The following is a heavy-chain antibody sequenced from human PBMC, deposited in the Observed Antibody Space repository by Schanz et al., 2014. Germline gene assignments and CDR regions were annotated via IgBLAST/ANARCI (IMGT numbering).Heavy chain of an antibody. J-gene: IGHJ4*02. V-gene: IGHV1-18*01. CDR2: ISVYTGNT. CDR3: ARGIGGYGANNYFDY. CDR1: GYTFTSYG. Sequence: QVQLVQSGAEVKKPGASVKVSCKASGYTFTSYGISWVRQAPGQGLEWVGWISVYTGNTKYGQKVQGRVTMTADTSASTAYMELSSLRSEDTAVYSCARGIGGYGANNYFDYWGQGTLVTVSS. D-gene: IGHD5-12*01.